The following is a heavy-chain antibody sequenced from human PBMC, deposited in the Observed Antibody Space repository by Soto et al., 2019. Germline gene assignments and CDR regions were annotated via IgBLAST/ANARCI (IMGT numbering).Heavy chain of an antibody. Sequence: GGSLRLSCAASGFTFSSYAMSWVRQAPGKGLEWVSAISGSGGSTYYADSVKGRFTISRDNSKNTLYLQMNSLRAEDTAVYYCAKDRLAENYYGSGSPFDYWCQGTLVTVSS. V-gene: IGHV3-23*01. D-gene: IGHD3-10*01. CDR1: GFTFSSYA. CDR2: ISGSGGST. CDR3: AKDRLAENYYGSGSPFDY. J-gene: IGHJ4*02.